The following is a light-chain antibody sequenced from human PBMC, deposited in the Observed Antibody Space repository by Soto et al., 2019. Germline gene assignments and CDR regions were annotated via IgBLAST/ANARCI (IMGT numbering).Light chain of an antibody. CDR1: QSVSSSY. Sequence: EIVLTQSPGTLSLSPVERATLSFMSSQSVSSSYLAWYQQKPGQAPRLLIYGASSRATGIPDRFSGSGSGTDFTLTISRLEPEDFAVYYCQQYGSSLWKCGQGTKGDIK. V-gene: IGKV3-20*01. CDR2: GAS. CDR3: QQYGSSLWK. J-gene: IGKJ1*01.